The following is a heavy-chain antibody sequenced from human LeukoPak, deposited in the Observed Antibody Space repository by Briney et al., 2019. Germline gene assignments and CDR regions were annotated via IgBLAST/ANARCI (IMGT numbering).Heavy chain of an antibody. CDR1: GGSISSGDYY. J-gene: IGHJ4*02. CDR2: IYYSGST. V-gene: IGHV4-30-4*01. CDR3: ARAGDVYYFDY. Sequence: SETLSLTCTVSGGSISSGDYYWSWLRQPPGKGLEWIGYIYYSGSTYYNPSLKSRVTISVDTSKNQFSLKLSSVTAADTAVYYCARAGDVYYFDYWGQGTLVTVSS.